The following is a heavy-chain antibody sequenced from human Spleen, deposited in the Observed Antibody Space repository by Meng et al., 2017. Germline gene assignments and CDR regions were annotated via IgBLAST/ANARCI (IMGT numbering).Heavy chain of an antibody. D-gene: IGHD6-19*01. CDR2: IYHGGDT. Sequence: SETLSLTCAVYGGSFSGYYWSWIRQPPGKGLEGSGEIYHGGDTNYNPSLKSRVTIAIDRSKNQFSLKLRSVTAADTAVYYCASWIYSCGWQWGQGTLVTVSS. J-gene: IGHJ4*02. V-gene: IGHV4-34*01. CDR1: GGSFSGYY. CDR3: ASWIYSCGWQ.